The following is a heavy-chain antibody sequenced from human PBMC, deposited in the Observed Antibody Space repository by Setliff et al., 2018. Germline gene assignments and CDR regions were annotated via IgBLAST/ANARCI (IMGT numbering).Heavy chain of an antibody. CDR2: INPSGTT. V-gene: IGHV4-34*01. J-gene: IGHJ5*02. D-gene: IGHD1-1*01. CDR3: ARGSTGIYDP. CDR1: GGPFSDYY. Sequence: TSETLSLTCTFYGGPFSDYYWGWVRQTPGKGLEWIAEINPSGTTNYIPSLKSRVTISVDTSKNQFSLKMTSVTAADTAIYYCARGSTGIYDPWGQGILVTVS.